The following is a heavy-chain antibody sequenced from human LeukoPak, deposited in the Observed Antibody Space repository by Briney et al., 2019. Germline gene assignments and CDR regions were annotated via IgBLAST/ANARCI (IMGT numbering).Heavy chain of an antibody. CDR1: GGSFSGYY. V-gene: IGHV4-34*01. Sequence: SETLSLTCAVYGGSFSGYYWSWIRQAPGKGLEWIGEINHTGSTNYNPSLKSRVTISVDTSKNQFSLKLSSVTAADTAVYYCARDHRWRGPFDYWGQGTLVTVSS. CDR3: ARDHRWRGPFDY. D-gene: IGHD3-3*01. CDR2: INHTGST. J-gene: IGHJ4*02.